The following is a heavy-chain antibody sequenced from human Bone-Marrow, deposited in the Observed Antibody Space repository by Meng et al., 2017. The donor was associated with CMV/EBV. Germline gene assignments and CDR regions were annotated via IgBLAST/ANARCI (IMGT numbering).Heavy chain of an antibody. CDR2: IRYDGSKE. CDR1: GFTFSNYG. J-gene: IGHJ6*02. V-gene: IGHV3-30*02. D-gene: IGHD3-10*01. Sequence: GGSWRLSCAASGFTFSNYGMHWVRQAPGKGLEWVAFIRYDGSKEDYGDSVQGRLSISRDNSKITLYLQMNSLRADDTALYYCAKDSGGEGDMDVWGQGTTVTVPS. CDR3: AKDSGGEGDMDV.